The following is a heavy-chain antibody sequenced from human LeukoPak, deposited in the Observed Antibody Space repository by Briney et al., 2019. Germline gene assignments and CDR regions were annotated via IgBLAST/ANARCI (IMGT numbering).Heavy chain of an antibody. J-gene: IGHJ5*02. V-gene: IGHV1-69*05. CDR1: GGTFSSYA. D-gene: IGHD7-27*01. CDR3: ARAKTGVAPHFDP. CDR2: IIPIFGTA. Sequence: SVKVSCKASGGTFSSYAISWVRQAPGQGLEWMGGIIPIFGTANYAQEFQGRVTITTDESTSTAYMELSSLRSEDTAVYYCARAKTGVAPHFDPWGQGTLVTVSS.